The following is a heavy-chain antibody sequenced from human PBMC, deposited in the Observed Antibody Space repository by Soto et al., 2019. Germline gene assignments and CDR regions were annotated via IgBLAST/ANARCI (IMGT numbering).Heavy chain of an antibody. D-gene: IGHD2-8*01. V-gene: IGHV3-48*03. CDR3: ARKTIRNEIDF. CDR1: GFDFRSYE. J-gene: IGHJ3*01. CDR2: IRANDESI. Sequence: LRLSCVASGFDFRSYEMNWVRQAPGKGLEWVSNIRANDESIYYADSVKGRVSVSRDNSKNSLFLEMNSLRVDDTAVYYCARKTIRNEIDFWGQGTMVTVSS.